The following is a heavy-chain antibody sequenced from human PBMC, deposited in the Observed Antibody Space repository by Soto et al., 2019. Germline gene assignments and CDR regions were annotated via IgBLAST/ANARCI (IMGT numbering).Heavy chain of an antibody. J-gene: IGHJ4*01. CDR1: GGGFGSCA. Sequence: GASVEVCWEASGGGFGSCASRWVRQAPGQGLEWMGGIIPIFGTANYAQKFQGRVTITADESTSTAYMELSSLRSEDTAVYYCARVGSDGYVDYRGHGTLVTVSS. D-gene: IGHD2-15*01. CDR2: IIPIFGTA. CDR3: ARVGSDGYVDY. V-gene: IGHV1-69*01.